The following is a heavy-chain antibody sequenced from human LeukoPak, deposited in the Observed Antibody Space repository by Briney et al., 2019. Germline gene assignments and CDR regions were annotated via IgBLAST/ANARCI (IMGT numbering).Heavy chain of an antibody. CDR1: GGSISSYY. J-gene: IGHJ3*02. D-gene: IGHD2-21*02. V-gene: IGHV4-59*08. CDR3: ARYCGGDCYEGFDI. CDR2: IYYSGST. Sequence: KPSETLSLTCTVSGGSISSYYWSWIRQPPGKGLEWIGYIYYSGSTNYNPSLKSRVTISVDTSKNQFSLKLSSVTAADTAVYYCARYCGGDCYEGFDIWGQGTMVTVSS.